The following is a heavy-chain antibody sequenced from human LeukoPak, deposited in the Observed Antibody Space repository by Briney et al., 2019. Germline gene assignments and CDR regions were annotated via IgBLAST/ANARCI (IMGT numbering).Heavy chain of an antibody. J-gene: IGHJ4*02. CDR3: ARERAMEDY. V-gene: IGHV3-7*04. Sequence: GGSLRLSCAASGFTVSSNYMSWVRQAPGKGLEWVANIKQDGSEKNYVDSVKGRFTISRDNAKNSLYLQMSRLRVDDTAIYYCARERAMEDYWGQGTLVTVSS. CDR2: IKQDGSEK. CDR1: GFTVSSNY. D-gene: IGHD5-18*01.